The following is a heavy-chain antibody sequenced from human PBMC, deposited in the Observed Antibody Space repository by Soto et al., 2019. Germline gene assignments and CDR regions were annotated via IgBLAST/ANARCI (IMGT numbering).Heavy chain of an antibody. Sequence: SVXVSCKVSXGTFXXXXXXWVRQAPGQGLEWMGGIIPIFSIPNYAQKFQGWVTMTRDTSISTAYMELSRLRSDDTAVYYCARGNSSSFDYWGQGTLVTVSS. CDR2: IIPIFSIP. CDR3: ARGNSSSFDY. CDR1: XGTFXXXX. D-gene: IGHD6-6*01. V-gene: IGHV1-2*04. J-gene: IGHJ4*02.